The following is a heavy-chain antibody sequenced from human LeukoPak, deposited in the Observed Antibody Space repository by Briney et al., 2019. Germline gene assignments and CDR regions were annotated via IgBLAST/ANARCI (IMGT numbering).Heavy chain of an antibody. V-gene: IGHV3-23*01. CDR2: ISGSGSGGST. CDR1: GFTFSSSA. Sequence: GGSLRLSCAASGFTFSSSAMSWVRQAPGKGLEWVSNISGSGSGGSTYYADSVKGRFTISRDNAKNSLYLQMNSLRAEDTAVYYCARVGDGDYVRYFQHWGQGTLVTVSS. J-gene: IGHJ1*01. CDR3: ARVGDGDYVRYFQH. D-gene: IGHD4-17*01.